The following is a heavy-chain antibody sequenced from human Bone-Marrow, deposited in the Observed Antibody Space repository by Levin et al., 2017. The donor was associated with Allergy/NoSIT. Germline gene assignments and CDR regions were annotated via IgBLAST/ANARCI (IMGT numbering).Heavy chain of an antibody. CDR1: GGSLSTYY. D-gene: IGHD3-10*01. J-gene: IGHJ4*02. CDR2: ISYSGST. CDR3: ARHYNSGTYPLDY. Sequence: SQTLSLTCTVSGGSLSTYYWSWIRQPPGKGLEWIAYISYSGSTNYNPSLKSRVTISVDTSKNQLSLKLNSVTAADTAVYYCARHYNSGTYPLDYWGQGTLVTVSS. V-gene: IGHV4-59*01.